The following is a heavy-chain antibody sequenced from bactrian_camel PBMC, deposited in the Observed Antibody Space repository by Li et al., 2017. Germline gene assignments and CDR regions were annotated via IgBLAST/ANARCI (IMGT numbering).Heavy chain of an antibody. CDR1: GFTFSTYA. J-gene: IGHJ4*01. CDR2: ISSSGGST. CDR3: AADRMACLRPSVQVAAWNF. Sequence: VQLVESGGGLVQPGGSLVLSRAASGFTFSTYAMSWVRQAPGKGLEWVSLISSSGGSTLYADSVKGRFTISPGNATNTVSLQMNSLKPEDTAMYYCAADRMACLRPSVQVAAWNFWGQGTQVTVS. V-gene: IGHV3S40*01.